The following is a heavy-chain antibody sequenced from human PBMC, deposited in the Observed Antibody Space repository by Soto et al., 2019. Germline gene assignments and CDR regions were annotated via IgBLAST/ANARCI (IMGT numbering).Heavy chain of an antibody. CDR2: IVVGSGNT. CDR1: GFTFTSSA. Sequence: GASVKVSCKASGFTFTSSAVQWVRQAHGQRLEWIGWIVVGSGNTNYAQKFQERVTITRDMSTSTAYMELSSLRSEDTAVYYCAAPYNWNYYYGMDVWGQGTTVTVSS. D-gene: IGHD1-20*01. CDR3: AAPYNWNYYYGMDV. J-gene: IGHJ6*02. V-gene: IGHV1-58*01.